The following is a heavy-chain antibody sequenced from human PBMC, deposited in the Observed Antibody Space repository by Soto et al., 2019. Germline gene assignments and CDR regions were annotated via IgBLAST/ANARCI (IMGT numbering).Heavy chain of an antibody. V-gene: IGHV4-39*01. CDR2: IDYSGST. CDR3: ARHRGGAAAGTLSDY. J-gene: IGHJ4*02. Sequence: ETLSRACTVSGCAIRSSTYYWGWMRQPPGRGLGWIGSIDYSGSTYYNPSLKSRVTISVDTSKNQFSLKLSSVTAADTAVYYCARHRGGAAAGTLSDYWRRGSLVTV. CDR1: GCAIRSSTYY. D-gene: IGHD6-13*01.